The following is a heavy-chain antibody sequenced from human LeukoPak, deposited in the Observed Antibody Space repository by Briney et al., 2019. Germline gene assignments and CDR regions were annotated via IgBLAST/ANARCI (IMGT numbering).Heavy chain of an antibody. CDR2: INWNGGST. V-gene: IGHV3-20*04. CDR3: ARTAAGTHYYYGMDV. CDR1: GFTFDDHG. Sequence: PGGSLRLSCAASGFTFDDHGMSWVRQAPGKGLEWVSGINWNGGSTGYADSVKGRFTISRDNAKNSLYLQMNSLRAEDTALYYCARTAAGTHYYYGMDVWGQGTTVTVSS. J-gene: IGHJ6*02. D-gene: IGHD6-13*01.